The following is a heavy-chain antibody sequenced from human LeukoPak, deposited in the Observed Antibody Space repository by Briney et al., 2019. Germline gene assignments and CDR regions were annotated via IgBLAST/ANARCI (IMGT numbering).Heavy chain of an antibody. CDR3: ARDRGNYYGSGSPDY. J-gene: IGHJ4*02. CDR1: GYTFTSYY. Sequence: ASVKVSCKASGYTFTSYYMHWVRQAPGQGLEWMGIINPSGGSTSYAQKFQGRVTMTRDTSTSTVYMELSSLRSEDTAVYYCARDRGNYYGSGSPDYWGQGTLVTVSS. D-gene: IGHD3-10*01. V-gene: IGHV1-46*01. CDR2: INPSGGST.